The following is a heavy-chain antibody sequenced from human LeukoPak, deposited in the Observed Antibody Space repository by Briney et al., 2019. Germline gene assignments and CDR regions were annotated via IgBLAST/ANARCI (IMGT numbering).Heavy chain of an antibody. CDR2: INGDGSST. CDR3: TRIPYSSAYPYYYYAMDV. CDR1: GFTFSNYW. J-gene: IGHJ6*02. Sequence: GGSPRLSCAASGFTFSNYWMHWVRQAPGKGLVWVSRINGDGSSTGDADSVKGRFIISRDNAKNTLYLQMNSLRVEDTAVYYCTRIPYSSAYPYYYYAMDVWGQGTTVTVSS. V-gene: IGHV3-74*01. D-gene: IGHD5-18*01.